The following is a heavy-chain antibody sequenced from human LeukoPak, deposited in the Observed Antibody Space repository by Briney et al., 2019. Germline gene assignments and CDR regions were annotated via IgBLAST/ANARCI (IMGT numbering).Heavy chain of an antibody. CDR1: GFTFSSYW. V-gene: IGHV3-7*01. CDR3: ARIQEEWELLGGAYYFDY. Sequence: GGSLRLSCAASGFTFSSYWMSWVRQAPGKGLEWVANIKQDGSEKYYVDSVKGRFTISRDNAKNSLFLQMNSLRAEDTAVYYCARIQEEWELLGGAYYFDYWGQGTLVTVSS. J-gene: IGHJ4*02. CDR2: IKQDGSEK. D-gene: IGHD1-26*01.